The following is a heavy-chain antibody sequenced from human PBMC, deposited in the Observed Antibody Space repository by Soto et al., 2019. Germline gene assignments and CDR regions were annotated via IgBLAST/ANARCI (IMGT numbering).Heavy chain of an antibody. D-gene: IGHD3-3*01. CDR2: ISSSGSTI. CDR1: GFTFSDYY. V-gene: IGHV3-11*01. Sequence: GGSLRFSCAASGFTFSDYYMSWIRQAPGKGLEWVSYISSSGSTIYYADSVKGRFTISRDNAKNSLYLQMNSLRAEDTAVYYCARGDFWSGYQPGLFDYWGQGTLVTVSS. J-gene: IGHJ4*02. CDR3: ARGDFWSGYQPGLFDY.